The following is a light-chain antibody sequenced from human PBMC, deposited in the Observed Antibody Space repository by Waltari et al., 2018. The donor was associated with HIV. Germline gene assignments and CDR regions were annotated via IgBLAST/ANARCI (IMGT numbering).Light chain of an antibody. CDR3: QTWGTGPWV. Sequence: QLVLTQSPSASASLGASVKLTCTLSSGHSSYAIAWHQQQPEKGPRYLMKLNSDGSHSKGDGSPDRFSGSSAGAERYLTSSSLQAEDEADYYCQTWGTGPWVFGGGTKLTVL. V-gene: IGLV4-69*01. J-gene: IGLJ3*02. CDR2: LNSDGSH. CDR1: SGHSSYA.